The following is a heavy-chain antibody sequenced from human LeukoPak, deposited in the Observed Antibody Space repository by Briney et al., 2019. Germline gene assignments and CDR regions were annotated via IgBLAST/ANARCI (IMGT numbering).Heavy chain of an antibody. CDR3: ARVIAAASDY. CDR2: ISSSSSYI. CDR1: GFTFSRSA. D-gene: IGHD6-13*01. J-gene: IGHJ4*02. V-gene: IGHV3-21*01. Sequence: GGSLRLSCATSGFTFSRSAMNWVRQAPGKGLEWVSSISSSSSYIYYADSVKGRFTISRDNAKNSLYLQMNSLRAEDTAVYYCARVIAAASDYWGQGTLVTVSS.